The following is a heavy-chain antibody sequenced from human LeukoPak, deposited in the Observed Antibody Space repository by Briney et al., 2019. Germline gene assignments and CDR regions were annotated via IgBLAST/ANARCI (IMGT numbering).Heavy chain of an antibody. CDR1: GSSISSYY. J-gene: IGHJ4*02. CDR2: IYYSGST. V-gene: IGHV4-59*01. D-gene: IGHD2-15*01. CDR3: ARRTRTVVAATLDY. Sequence: PSETLSLTCTVSGSSISSYYWSWIRQPPGKGVEGIGYIYYSGSTNYNPSLKSRVTISVDTSKNQFSLKLSSVTAADTAVYYCARRTRTVVAATLDYWGQGTLVTVSS.